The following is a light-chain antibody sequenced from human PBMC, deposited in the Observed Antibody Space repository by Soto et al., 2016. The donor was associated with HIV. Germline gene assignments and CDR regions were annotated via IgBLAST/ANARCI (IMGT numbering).Light chain of an antibody. Sequence: SYELPQPPSVSVAPGKTARITCGGNDIGSKSVHWYQQKPGQAPVLVVYDDDDRPSGIPERFSGSSSGNTATLTISRVEIGDEADYYCQVWDSSSDHWVFGGGTKADRP. J-gene: IGLJ3*02. CDR3: QVWDSSSDHWV. CDR1: DIGSKS. CDR2: DDD. V-gene: IGLV3-21*03.